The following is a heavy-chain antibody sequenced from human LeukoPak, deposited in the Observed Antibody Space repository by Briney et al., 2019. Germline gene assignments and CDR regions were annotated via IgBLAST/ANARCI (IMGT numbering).Heavy chain of an antibody. J-gene: IGHJ3*01. Sequence: SQTLSLTCVISGYSVSSNNAAWNWIRQSPSRGLEWLGRTYYRSKWYNDYAVSVKSRITINPDTSKNQFSLQLNSVTPEDTAVYYCARTLGVASLDAFDVWGQGTMVTVSS. CDR2: TYYRSKWYN. CDR3: ARTLGVASLDAFDV. D-gene: IGHD7-27*01. CDR1: GYSVSSNNAA. V-gene: IGHV6-1*01.